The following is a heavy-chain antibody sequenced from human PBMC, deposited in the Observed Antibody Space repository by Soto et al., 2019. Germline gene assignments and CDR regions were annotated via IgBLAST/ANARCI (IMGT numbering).Heavy chain of an antibody. Sequence: QVQLQESAPGLVKPSQTLSVTCTVSGDSMTTVGYYWTWIRQHPGQGLEWIGFISYSGSTYYSSSLKGRVAISADTSKNQFSLKLNSVTAADTAVYYCTRGDYWGQGTLVTVSS. CDR2: ISYSGST. J-gene: IGHJ4*02. V-gene: IGHV4-31*03. CDR1: GDSMTTVGYY. CDR3: TRGDY.